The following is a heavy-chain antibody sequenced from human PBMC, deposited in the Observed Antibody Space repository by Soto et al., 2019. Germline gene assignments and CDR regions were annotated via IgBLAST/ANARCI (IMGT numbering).Heavy chain of an antibody. CDR1: GFTFSSYS. J-gene: IGHJ4*02. D-gene: IGHD6-6*01. V-gene: IGHV3-21*01. CDR2: ISSSSSYI. Sequence: SGGSLRLSCAASGFTFSSYSMNWVRQAPGKGLEWVSSISSSSSYIYYADSVKGRFTISRDNAKNSLYLQMNSLRAEDTAVYYCARHPILAARQSFFDYWGQGTLVTVSS. CDR3: ARHPILAARQSFFDY.